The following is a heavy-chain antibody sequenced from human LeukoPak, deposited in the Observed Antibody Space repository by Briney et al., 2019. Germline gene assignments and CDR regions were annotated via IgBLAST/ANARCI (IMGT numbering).Heavy chain of an antibody. J-gene: IGHJ4*02. CDR2: IIPILGIA. CDR1: GGTFSSYA. CDR3: ARDTTARFSSWYGY. Sequence: ASVKVSCKASGGTFSSYAISWVRQAPGQGLEWMGRIIPILGIANYAQKFQGRVTITADKSTSTAYMELRSLRSDDTAVYYCARDTTARFSSWYGYWGQGTLVTVSS. V-gene: IGHV1-69*04. D-gene: IGHD6-13*01.